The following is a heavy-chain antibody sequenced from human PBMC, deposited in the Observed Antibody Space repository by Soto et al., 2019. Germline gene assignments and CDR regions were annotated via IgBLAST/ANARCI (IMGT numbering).Heavy chain of an antibody. V-gene: IGHV3-30-3*01. CDR3: ARPLWRDDYNWGYFDL. Sequence: QVQLVESVGGVVQPGRSLRLSCAASGFTFSSYAMHWVGQAPGKGLEWVAVISYDGSNKYYADSVKGRFTISRDNSKNTLYLQMNSLRAEDTAVYYCARPLWRDDYNWGYFDLWGRGTLVTVSS. J-gene: IGHJ2*01. D-gene: IGHD4-4*01. CDR2: ISYDGSNK. CDR1: GFTFSSYA.